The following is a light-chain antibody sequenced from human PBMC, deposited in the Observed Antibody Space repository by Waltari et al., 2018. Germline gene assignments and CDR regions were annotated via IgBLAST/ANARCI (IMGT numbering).Light chain of an antibody. CDR3: SAWDDSVNGVV. Sequence: QSVLTQPPSASGTPGQRVSSSCSGSATNIGSNAVNWYQQLPGTAPKLLIHSNNQRPSGVPDRFSGSKSGTSASLAISGLQSEDEVDYYCSAWDDSVNGVVFGGGTKVTVL. J-gene: IGLJ3*02. CDR1: ATNIGSNA. V-gene: IGLV1-44*01. CDR2: SNN.